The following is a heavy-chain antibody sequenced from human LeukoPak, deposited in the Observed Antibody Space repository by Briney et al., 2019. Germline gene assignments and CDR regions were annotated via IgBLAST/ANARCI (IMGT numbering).Heavy chain of an antibody. Sequence: GGSLRLSCAVSGFTFGDYAMHWVRQAPGKGLEWVSGISWNSGSIDYADSVKGRFTISRDNSKNTLYLQMNSLRAEDTAVYYCAKVVTGYPSGDVWGKGTTVTVSS. V-gene: IGHV3-9*01. CDR3: AKVVTGYPSGDV. D-gene: IGHD1-14*01. CDR1: GFTFGDYA. J-gene: IGHJ6*04. CDR2: ISWNSGSI.